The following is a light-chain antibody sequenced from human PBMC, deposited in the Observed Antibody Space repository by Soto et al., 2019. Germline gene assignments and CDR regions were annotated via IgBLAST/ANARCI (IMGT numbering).Light chain of an antibody. Sequence: QSALTQPASVSGSPGQSITISCTGTSSDVGGYNFVSWYQQHPGKAPKLMISGVSNRPSGVSNRFSGSKSGNTASLTISGLQAEDEAEYYCSSYTNINTRACVFGTGTKLTVL. J-gene: IGLJ1*01. CDR2: GVS. CDR3: SSYTNINTRACV. CDR1: SSDVGGYNF. V-gene: IGLV2-14*01.